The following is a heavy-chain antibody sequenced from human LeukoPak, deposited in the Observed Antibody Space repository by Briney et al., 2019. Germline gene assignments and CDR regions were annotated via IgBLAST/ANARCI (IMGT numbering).Heavy chain of an antibody. D-gene: IGHD5-12*01. CDR2: INPSGGST. V-gene: IGHV1-46*03. Sequence: ASVKVSCKASGYTFASYYMHWVRQAPGQGLEWMGVINPSGGSTSYAQKFQGRVTMTRDTSTSTVYMELSSLRSEDTAVYYCASAGYDGAFDYWGQGTLVTVSS. CDR1: GYTFASYY. J-gene: IGHJ4*02. CDR3: ASAGYDGAFDY.